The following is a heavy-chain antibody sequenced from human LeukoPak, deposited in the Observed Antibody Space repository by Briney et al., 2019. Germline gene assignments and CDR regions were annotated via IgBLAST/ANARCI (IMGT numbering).Heavy chain of an antibody. CDR3: ARDDGSGSHLEY. CDR2: ISSSSSYI. V-gene: IGHV3-21*01. D-gene: IGHD3-10*01. J-gene: IGHJ4*02. Sequence: GGSLRLSCAASGFTFSYYSMNRVRQAPGKGLEWVSSISSSSSYIYYADSVKGRFTISRDNAKNSLYLQMDSLRAEDTAVYYCARDDGSGSHLEYWGQGTLVTVSS. CDR1: GFTFSYYS.